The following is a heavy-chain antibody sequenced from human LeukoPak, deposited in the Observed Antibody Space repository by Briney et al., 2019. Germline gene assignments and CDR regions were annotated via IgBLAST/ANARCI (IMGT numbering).Heavy chain of an antibody. D-gene: IGHD5-12*01. CDR3: AKELGYDPGASDY. J-gene: IGHJ4*02. CDR2: ISYNGSNK. Sequence: PGRSLRLSCAASGFTFSSYGMHWVRQAPGKGLEWVAVISYNGSNKYYADSVKGRFTISRDNSKNTLYLQMNSLRAEDTAVYYCAKELGYDPGASDYWGQGTLVTVSS. V-gene: IGHV3-30*18. CDR1: GFTFSSYG.